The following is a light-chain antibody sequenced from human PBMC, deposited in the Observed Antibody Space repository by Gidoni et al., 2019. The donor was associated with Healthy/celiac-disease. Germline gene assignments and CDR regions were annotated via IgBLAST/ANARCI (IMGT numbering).Light chain of an antibody. CDR2: DAS. V-gene: IGKV1-13*02. J-gene: IGKJ1*01. Sequence: AIQLTQSPSSLSTSVGDRVTIPCRASQGISSALAWYQQKPGKAPKLLIYDASSLESGVPSRFSGSGSGTDSTLTISSLQPEAFATYSCQQFNSYPPSWTFGQGTKVEIK. CDR1: QGISSA. CDR3: QQFNSYPPSWT.